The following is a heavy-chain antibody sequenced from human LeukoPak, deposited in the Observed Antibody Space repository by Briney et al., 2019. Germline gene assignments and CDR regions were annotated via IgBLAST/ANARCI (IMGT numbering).Heavy chain of an antibody. D-gene: IGHD3-10*01. J-gene: IGHJ3*02. CDR1: GGSVSSGSYY. CDR2: IYYSGST. V-gene: IGHV4-61*01. CDR3: ARGKLWFGVAHAFDI. Sequence: KPSETLSLTCTVSGGSVSSGSYYWSWIRQPPGKGLEWIGYIYYSGSTNYNPSLKSRVTISVDTSKNQFSLKLSSVTAADTAVYYCARGKLWFGVAHAFDIWGQGTMVTVSS.